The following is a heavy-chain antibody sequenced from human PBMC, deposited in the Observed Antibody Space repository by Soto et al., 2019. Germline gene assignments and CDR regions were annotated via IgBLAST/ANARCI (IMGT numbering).Heavy chain of an antibody. V-gene: IGHV4-34*01. CDR1: GGSFSGYY. CDR3: ERVTGRYYYGMDV. J-gene: IGHJ6*02. Sequence: QVQLQQWGAGLLKPSETLSLTCAVYGGSFSGYYWSWIRQPPGKGLEWIGEINHSGSTNYNPSLTGRVTLSVDTSKTQFSLKLSSVTAADTAVYYCERVTGRYYYGMDVWGQGTTVTVSS. CDR2: INHSGST.